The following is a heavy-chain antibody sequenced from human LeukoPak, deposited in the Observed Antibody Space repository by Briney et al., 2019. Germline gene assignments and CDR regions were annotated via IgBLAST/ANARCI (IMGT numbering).Heavy chain of an antibody. D-gene: IGHD3-10*01. J-gene: IGHJ4*02. CDR2: IYPGDSDT. V-gene: IGHV5-51*01. Sequence: GESLKISCKGSGYSFTSYWIGWVRQMPGKGLEWMGIIYPGDSDTRYSPSFQGQVTISADKSISTAYLQWSSLKASDTAMYYCARPGPLYHGSGSTYYFDYWGQGTLVTVSS. CDR1: GYSFTSYW. CDR3: ARPGPLYHGSGSTYYFDY.